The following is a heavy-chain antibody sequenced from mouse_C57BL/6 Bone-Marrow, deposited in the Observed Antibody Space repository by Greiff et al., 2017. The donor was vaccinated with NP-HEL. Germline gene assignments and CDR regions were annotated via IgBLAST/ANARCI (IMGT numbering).Heavy chain of an antibody. CDR3: ERRAVVEAMDY. V-gene: IGHV7-3*01. Sequence: EVQRVESGGGLVQPGGSLSLSCAASGFTFTDYYMSWVRQPPGKALEWLGFIRNKANGYTTEYSASVKGRFTISRDNSQSILYLQMNALRAEDSATYDCERRAVVEAMDYWGQGTSVTVSS. CDR2: IRNKANGYTT. CDR1: GFTFTDYY. J-gene: IGHJ4*01. D-gene: IGHD1-1*01.